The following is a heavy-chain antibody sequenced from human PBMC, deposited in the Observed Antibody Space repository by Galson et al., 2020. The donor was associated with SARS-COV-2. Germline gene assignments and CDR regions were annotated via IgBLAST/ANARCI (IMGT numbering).Heavy chain of an antibody. CDR3: ARGTRDITMIVWVMTGVSCYVDH. Sequence: SQASETLSLTCAVYGGSFSAYYWSWIRQSPGRGLEWIGEITHSGSTSYNPSLKSRDTISVDTSKNQFSLKMTSVTAADTAVYYYARGTRDITMIVWVMTGVSCYVDHWGQGSLGTVSS. J-gene: IGHJ4*03. CDR1: GGSFSAYY. D-gene: IGHD3-22*01. CDR2: ITHSGST. V-gene: IGHV4-34*01.